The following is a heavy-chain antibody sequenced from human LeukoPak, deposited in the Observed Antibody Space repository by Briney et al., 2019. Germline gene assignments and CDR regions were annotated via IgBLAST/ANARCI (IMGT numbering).Heavy chain of an antibody. D-gene: IGHD3-10*01. Sequence: SQTLSLTCTVSGGSISSGGHYWSWIRQHPGKGLEWIGYTYYSGSTYYNPSLKSRVTISVDTSKNQFSLKLSSVTAADTAVYYCARSLFTMVRGVIIKPLYYFDYWGQGTLVTVSS. CDR1: GGSISSGGHY. CDR2: TYYSGST. CDR3: ARSLFTMVRGVIIKPLYYFDY. J-gene: IGHJ4*02. V-gene: IGHV4-31*03.